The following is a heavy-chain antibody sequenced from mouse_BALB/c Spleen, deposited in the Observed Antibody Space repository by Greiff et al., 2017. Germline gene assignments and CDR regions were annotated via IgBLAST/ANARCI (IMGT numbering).Heavy chain of an antibody. CDR3: ARAPHYGNFPAWFAY. J-gene: IGHJ3*01. D-gene: IGHD2-1*01. CDR2: IWSGGST. V-gene: IGHV2-2*01. CDR1: GFSLTSYG. Sequence: QVQLKESGPGLVQPSQSLSITCTVSGFSLTSYGVHWVRQSPGKGLEWLGVIWSGGSTDYNAAFISRLSISKDNSKSQVFFKMNSLQTDDTAMYYCARAPHYGNFPAWFAYWGQGTLVTVSA.